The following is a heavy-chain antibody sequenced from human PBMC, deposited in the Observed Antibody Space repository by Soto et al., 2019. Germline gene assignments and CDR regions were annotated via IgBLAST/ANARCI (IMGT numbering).Heavy chain of an antibody. CDR1: GGTFSKYK. CDR2: IIRVFGTA. Sequence: QVQLVQSGAEVKKPGSSVRVSCKASGGTFSKYKITWVRQAPGQGLEWMGGIIRVFGTANYPQKFQGRVTITADESTSTSYMVVSSLISDDTAVYYCARDCSCGGSFSDHQFYGDMDVWGQGTTVTVSS. J-gene: IGHJ6*01. CDR3: ARDCSCGGSFSDHQFYGDMDV. V-gene: IGHV1-69*12. D-gene: IGHD2-15*01.